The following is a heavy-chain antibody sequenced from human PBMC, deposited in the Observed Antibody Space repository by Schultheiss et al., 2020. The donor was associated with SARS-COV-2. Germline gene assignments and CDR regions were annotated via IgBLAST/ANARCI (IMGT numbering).Heavy chain of an antibody. CDR3: ARDQTITIFGVVREADDAFDI. CDR1: GGSISSYY. D-gene: IGHD3-3*01. Sequence: SETLSLTCTVSGGSISSYYWSWIRQPPGKGLEWIGEINHSGSTNYNPSLKSRVTISVDTSKNQFSLKLRSVTAADTAVYYCARDQTITIFGVVREADDAFDIWGQGTMVTVSS. V-gene: IGHV4-59*12. J-gene: IGHJ3*02. CDR2: INHSGST.